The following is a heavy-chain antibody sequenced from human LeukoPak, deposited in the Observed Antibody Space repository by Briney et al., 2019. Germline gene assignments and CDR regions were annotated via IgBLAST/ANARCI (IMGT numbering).Heavy chain of an antibody. CDR1: GFTFSSYA. Sequence: PGGSLRLPCAASGFTFSSYAMSWVRQAPGKGLEWVSATSSSGGSTYYADSVKGRFTISRDNSKNTLYLQMNSLRAEDTAVYYCAKGTLDIVVVPAAPKVYYFDYWGQGTLVTVSS. CDR3: AKGTLDIVVVPAAPKVYYFDY. CDR2: TSSSGGST. D-gene: IGHD2-2*01. J-gene: IGHJ4*02. V-gene: IGHV3-23*01.